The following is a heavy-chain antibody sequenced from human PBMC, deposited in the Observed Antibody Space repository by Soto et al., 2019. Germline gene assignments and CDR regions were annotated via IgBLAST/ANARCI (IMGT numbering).Heavy chain of an antibody. V-gene: IGHV4-39*01. CDR1: GGSISSSSYY. CDR2: IYYSGST. J-gene: IGHJ6*02. D-gene: IGHD3-16*02. Sequence: SETLSLTCTVSGGSISSSSYYWGWIRQPPGKGLEWIGSIYYSGSTYYNPSLKSRVTISVDTSKNQFSLKLSSVTAADTAVYYCARLVIDISVPYYYYGMDVWGQGTTVTVSS. CDR3: ARLVIDISVPYYYYGMDV.